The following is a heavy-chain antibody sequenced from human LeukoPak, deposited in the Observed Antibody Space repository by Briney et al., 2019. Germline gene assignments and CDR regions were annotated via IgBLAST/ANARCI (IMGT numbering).Heavy chain of an antibody. D-gene: IGHD3-22*01. CDR2: IYHSGST. J-gene: IGHJ5*02. CDR1: GYSISSGYY. V-gene: IGHV4-38-2*02. Sequence: PSETLSLTCTVSGYSISSGYYWGWIRQPPGKGLEWIGSIYHSGSTYYNPSLKSRVTISVDTSKNQFSLKLSSVTAADTAVYYCAREYYYDSSGHIFDPWGQGTLVTVSS. CDR3: AREYYYDSSGHIFDP.